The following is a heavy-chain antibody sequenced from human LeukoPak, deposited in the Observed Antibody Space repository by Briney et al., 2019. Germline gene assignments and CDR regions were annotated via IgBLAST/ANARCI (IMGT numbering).Heavy chain of an antibody. V-gene: IGHV1-2*02. CDR2: INPKRGDT. CDR3: ASGRTIFYYYVDV. D-gene: IGHD3-3*02. J-gene: IGHJ6*03. CDR1: GYTFTGYY. Sequence: ASVKVSCKASGYTFTGYYMHCVRQAPGQGREWMGWINPKRGDTNYAQKFQGRVTMNRDTSINTVYMELSRLRSDDTAVYSCASGRTIFYYYVDVWGKGTTVTISS.